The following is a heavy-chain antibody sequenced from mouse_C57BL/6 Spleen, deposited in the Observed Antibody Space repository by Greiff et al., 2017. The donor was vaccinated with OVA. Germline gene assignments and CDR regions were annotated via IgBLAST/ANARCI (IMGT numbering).Heavy chain of an antibody. CDR1: GYTFTSYW. D-gene: IGHD1-1*01. CDR2: IHPNSGST. J-gene: IGHJ4*01. Sequence: QVQLQQPGAELVKPGASVKLSCKASGYTFTSYWMHWVKQRPGQGLEWIGMIHPNSGSTNYNEKFKSKATLTVDKSSSTAYMQLSSLTSEDSAVYYCARSQTSGSSYYYAMDYWGQGTSVTVSS. V-gene: IGHV1-64*01. CDR3: ARSQTSGSSYYYAMDY.